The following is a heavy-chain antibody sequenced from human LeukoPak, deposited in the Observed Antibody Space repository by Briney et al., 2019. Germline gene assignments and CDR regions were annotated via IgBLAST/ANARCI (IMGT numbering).Heavy chain of an antibody. J-gene: IGHJ4*02. CDR1: GGSISSYY. CDR2: IYTSGDT. Sequence: SETLSLTCTVSGGSISSYYWNWIRQPAGKGLEWIGRIYTSGDTNYNPSLKSRVTMSVDPSKNQFSMKLSSVTAADTAVYYCASAMYSSSWYRYDYFDYWGQGTLVTVSS. V-gene: IGHV4-4*07. D-gene: IGHD6-13*01. CDR3: ASAMYSSSWYRYDYFDY.